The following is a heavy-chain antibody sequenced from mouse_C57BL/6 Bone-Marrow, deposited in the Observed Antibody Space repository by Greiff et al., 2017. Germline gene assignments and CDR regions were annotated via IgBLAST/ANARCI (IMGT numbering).Heavy chain of an antibody. CDR1: GFTFSSYG. D-gene: IGHD3-2*02. Sequence: EVMLVESGGDLVKPGGSLKLSCAASGFTFSSYGMSWVRQTPDKRLEWVANISSGGSYTYYPDSVKGRFTISRDNAKNTLYLQMSSLKSEDTAMYYCARGKAAQIAYWGQGTLVTVSA. V-gene: IGHV5-6*02. CDR2: ISSGGSYT. CDR3: ARGKAAQIAY. J-gene: IGHJ3*01.